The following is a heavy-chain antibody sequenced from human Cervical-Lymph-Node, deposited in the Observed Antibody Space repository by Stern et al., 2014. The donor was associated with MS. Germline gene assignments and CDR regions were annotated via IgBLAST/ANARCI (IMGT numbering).Heavy chain of an antibody. D-gene: IGHD5-12*01. CDR3: ARASYGGYAY. CDR2: IYYSGST. CDR1: GGSISSYY. V-gene: IGHV4-59*01. Sequence: VQLVESGPGLVKPSETLSLTCTVSGGSISSYYWSWIRQPPGKGLEWIGYIYYSGSTNYNPSLKSRVTISVDTSKNQFSLKLSSVTAADTAVYYCARASYGGYAYWGQGTLVTVSS. J-gene: IGHJ4*02.